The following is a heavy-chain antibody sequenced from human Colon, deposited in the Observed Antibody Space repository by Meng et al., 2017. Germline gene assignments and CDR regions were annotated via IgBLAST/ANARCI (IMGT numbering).Heavy chain of an antibody. Sequence: SETLSLTCSVSGGSISVYYWSWIRQPPGKGLEWIGYIYGGGSTNYNPSLTSRVTISVDTSKNQLSLKLNSMTAADTAVYYCARGHTVRAFEYWGQGALVTSPQ. V-gene: IGHV4-59*01. CDR1: GGSISVYY. CDR3: ARGHTVRAFEY. D-gene: IGHD3-10*02. J-gene: IGHJ4*02. CDR2: IYGGGST.